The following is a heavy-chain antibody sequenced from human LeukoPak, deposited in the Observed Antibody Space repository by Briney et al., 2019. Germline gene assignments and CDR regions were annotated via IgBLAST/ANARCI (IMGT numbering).Heavy chain of an antibody. D-gene: IGHD6-19*01. Sequence: GGSLRLSCAASGFTFSSYSMNRVRQAPGKGLEWVSAISGSGGSTYYADSVKGRFTISRDNSKNTLYLQMNSLRAEDTAFYYCAKGDSSGWYGVEYWGQGTLVTVSS. CDR3: AKGDSSGWYGVEY. CDR1: GFTFSSYS. CDR2: ISGSGGST. V-gene: IGHV3-23*01. J-gene: IGHJ4*02.